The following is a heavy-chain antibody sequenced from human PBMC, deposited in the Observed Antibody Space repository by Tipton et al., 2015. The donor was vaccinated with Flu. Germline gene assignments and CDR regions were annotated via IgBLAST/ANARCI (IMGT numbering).Heavy chain of an antibody. J-gene: IGHJ4*02. CDR2: INQGGGEN. V-gene: IGHV3-7*01. Sequence: SLRLSCAASGFTFSTFWMSWVRQAPGKGLEWVANINQGGGENSYVESVKGRFTISRDNAKNSLYLQMNSLRAEDTAVYYCARTRGGYCTSSSCYADYFDYWGQGTLVTVSS. D-gene: IGHD2-2*01. CDR1: GFTFSTFW. CDR3: ARTRGGYCTSSSCYADYFDY.